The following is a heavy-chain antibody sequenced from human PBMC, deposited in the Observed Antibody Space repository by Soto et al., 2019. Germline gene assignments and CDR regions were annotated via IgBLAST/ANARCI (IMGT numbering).Heavy chain of an antibody. CDR2: IYSGGST. D-gene: IGHD6-13*01. Sequence: EVQLVESGGGLVQPGGSLRLSCAASGFTVSSNYMSWVRQAPGKGLEWVSVIYSGGSTYYADSVKGRFTISRDNSKNTLYLQMNSLRAGDTAVYYCARDSRGVFFGFDYWGQGTLVTVSS. J-gene: IGHJ4*02. CDR3: ARDSRGVFFGFDY. V-gene: IGHV3-66*01. CDR1: GFTVSSNY.